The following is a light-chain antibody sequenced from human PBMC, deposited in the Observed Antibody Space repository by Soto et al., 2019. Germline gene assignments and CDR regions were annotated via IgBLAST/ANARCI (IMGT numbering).Light chain of an antibody. V-gene: IGLV2-11*01. Sequence: QAALTQPRSVSGSPGQSFTISCTGTSSDVVGYSYLSCYQQHPGKGPKLMIYDVSKRPSGVPDRFSGSKSGNTAALTTSGPQAEDEADYYCCSYPGSNTFYVFGTGTKGTVL. J-gene: IGLJ1*01. CDR3: CSYPGSNTFYV. CDR2: DVS. CDR1: SSDVVGYSY.